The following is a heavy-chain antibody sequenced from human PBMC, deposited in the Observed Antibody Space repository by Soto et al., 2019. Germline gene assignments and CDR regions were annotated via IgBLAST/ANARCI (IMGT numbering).Heavy chain of an antibody. CDR2: ISGSGGST. J-gene: IGHJ4*02. V-gene: IGHV3-23*01. CDR3: AGLWGGYCTNGVCYTVEVVAAAEIYFDY. CDR1: GFTFSSYA. D-gene: IGHD2-8*01. Sequence: GGSLRLSCAASGFTFSSYAMSWVRQAPGKGLEWVSAISGSGGSTYYADTVKGRFTISRDNSKNTLYLQMNSLRAEDTAVYYCAGLWGGYCTNGVCYTVEVVAAAEIYFDYWGQGTLVTVSS.